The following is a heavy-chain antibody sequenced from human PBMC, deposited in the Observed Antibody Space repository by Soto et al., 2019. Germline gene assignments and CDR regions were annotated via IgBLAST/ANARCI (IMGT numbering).Heavy chain of an antibody. D-gene: IGHD3-16*01. V-gene: IGHV5-10-1*01. CDR1: GYSFTSYW. CDR3: ARLRGLAASTYYYSMEV. CDR2: IDPSDSYT. J-gene: IGHJ6*02. Sequence: PGESLKISCKGSGYSFTSYWISCVRQMPGKGLEWRGRIDPSDSYTNYSPSFQGHVTISADKSISTAYLQWSSLKASDTTMYYCARLRGLAASTYYYSMEVWGQGTPVTVSS.